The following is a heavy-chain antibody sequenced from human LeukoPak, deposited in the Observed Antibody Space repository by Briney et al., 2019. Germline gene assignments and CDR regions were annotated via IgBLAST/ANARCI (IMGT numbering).Heavy chain of an antibody. J-gene: IGHJ4*02. CDR1: GSSISSAYY. CDR2: IYHSEST. D-gene: IGHD3-16*01. CDR3: ARDRSVGELTTESPSFDY. V-gene: IGHV4-38-2*02. Sequence: SETLSLTCTVSGSSISSAYYWGWIRQPPGKGLEWIGNIYHSESTYYNPSLKSRVTISVDTSKNQLSLKLSSVTAADTAVYYCARDRSVGELTTESPSFDYWGQGTLVTVSS.